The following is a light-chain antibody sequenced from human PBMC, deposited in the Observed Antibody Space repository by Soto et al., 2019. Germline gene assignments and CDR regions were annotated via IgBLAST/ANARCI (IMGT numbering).Light chain of an antibody. Sequence: QSVLAQPPSMSGAPGQRVTISCTGSSSNIGAGYDVHWYQHLPGTAPKLLIFGNSDRPSGVPDRFSGSKSGTSASLAISGLQAEDEAAYYCQSYDSSLIGWVFGTGTKVTVL. CDR3: QSYDSSLIGWV. J-gene: IGLJ1*01. V-gene: IGLV1-40*01. CDR2: GNS. CDR1: SSNIGAGYD.